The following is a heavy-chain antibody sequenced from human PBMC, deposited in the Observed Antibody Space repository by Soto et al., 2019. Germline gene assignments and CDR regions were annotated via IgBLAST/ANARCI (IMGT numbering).Heavy chain of an antibody. CDR1: GYSFTSYG. V-gene: IGHV1-18*03. Sequence: QIQLVQSGPEVKKPGASVKVSCKAFGYSFTSYGISWVRQAPGQGLEWMGWISAYNENSNYAQKFQGRVTLTTDNSTTTAYMELRGLKSDDMAVYYCARDPPTTGSLRGTPLMDVWGQGTTVTVSS. CDR2: ISAYNENS. CDR3: ARDPPTTGSLRGTPLMDV. J-gene: IGHJ6*02. D-gene: IGHD1-1*01.